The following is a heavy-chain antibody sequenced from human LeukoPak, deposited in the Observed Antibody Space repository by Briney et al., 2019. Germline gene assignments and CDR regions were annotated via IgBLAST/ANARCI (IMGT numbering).Heavy chain of an antibody. Sequence: ASVTVSCTASGYTFTSYYMHWVRQAPGQGLEWMGIINPSGGSTSYAQRFQGRVTMTRDTSTSTVYMELSSLRSEDTAVYYCARDLRYFDWLFASLDYWGQGTLVTVSS. CDR2: INPSGGST. CDR1: GYTFTSYY. V-gene: IGHV1-46*01. J-gene: IGHJ4*02. D-gene: IGHD3-9*01. CDR3: ARDLRYFDWLFASLDY.